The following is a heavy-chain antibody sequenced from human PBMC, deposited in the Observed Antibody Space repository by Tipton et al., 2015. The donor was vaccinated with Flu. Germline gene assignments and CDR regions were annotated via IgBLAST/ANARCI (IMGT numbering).Heavy chain of an antibody. V-gene: IGHV4-34*01. Sequence: TLSLTCAVYGGSFSGYYWSWIRQPPGKGLEWIGEINHSGSTNYNPSLKSRVTISVDTSKNQFSLKLSSVTAADTAVYYCARRPPYSYGSQGEAFDIWGQGTMVTVSS. J-gene: IGHJ3*02. CDR3: ARRPPYSYGSQGEAFDI. CDR2: INHSGST. D-gene: IGHD5-18*01. CDR1: GGSFSGYY.